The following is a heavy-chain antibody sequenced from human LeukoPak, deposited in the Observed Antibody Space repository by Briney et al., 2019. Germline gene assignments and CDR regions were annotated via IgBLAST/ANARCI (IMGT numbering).Heavy chain of an antibody. CDR3: ATSEENIVVVTAIGWYFDL. CDR2: IYYSGST. D-gene: IGHD2-21*02. Sequence: SETLSLTCTVSGGSISSSSYYWGWIRQPPGKGLEWIGSIYYSGSTYYNPSLKSRVTISVDTSKNQFSLKVSSVTAADTAVYYCATSEENIVVVTAIGWYFDLWGRGTLVTVSS. J-gene: IGHJ2*01. V-gene: IGHV4-39*01. CDR1: GGSISSSSYY.